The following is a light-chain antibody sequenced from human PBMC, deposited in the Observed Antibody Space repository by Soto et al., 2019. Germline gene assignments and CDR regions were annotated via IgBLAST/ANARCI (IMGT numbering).Light chain of an antibody. CDR2: AAS. Sequence: DIQMTQSPSSVSASVGDRVIITCRASQSINPWVAWYQQKPGKVPKLLIHAASTLQSGVPSRFSCSGSGTEFTLTISSLQPDDFATYYCQQANDVPYTFGQGTYLEIK. V-gene: IGKV1D-12*01. CDR3: QQANDVPYT. CDR1: QSINPW. J-gene: IGKJ2*01.